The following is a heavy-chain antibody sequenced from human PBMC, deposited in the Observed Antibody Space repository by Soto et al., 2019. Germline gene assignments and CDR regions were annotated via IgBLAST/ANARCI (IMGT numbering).Heavy chain of an antibody. CDR2: IISSSSYI. Sequence: EVQLVESGGGLVKPGGSLRLSCAASGFTFSSYSMNWVRQAPGKGLECVSSIISSSSYIYYADSVKGRFTISRDNAKNSLYLQMNSLRAEDTAVYYLASKGYCGGGRCYAAGSGMDVRGQGTTVTVSS. CDR1: GFTFSSYS. D-gene: IGHD2-15*01. CDR3: ASKGYCGGGRCYAAGSGMDV. V-gene: IGHV3-21*01. J-gene: IGHJ6*02.